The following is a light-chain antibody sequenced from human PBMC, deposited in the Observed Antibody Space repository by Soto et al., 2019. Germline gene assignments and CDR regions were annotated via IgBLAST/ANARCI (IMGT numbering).Light chain of an antibody. J-gene: IGLJ2*01. CDR3: QTWDTGIRI. Sequence: QAVVTQPPSASASLGASVKLTCTLSSGHSSYAIAWHQQQPQKGPRFLMNLNNDGSHTKGDGIPDRFSGSSSGAERYLTISSLQSEDEADYYCQTWDTGIRIFGGGTKLTVL. CDR1: SGHSSYA. V-gene: IGLV4-69*01. CDR2: LNNDGSH.